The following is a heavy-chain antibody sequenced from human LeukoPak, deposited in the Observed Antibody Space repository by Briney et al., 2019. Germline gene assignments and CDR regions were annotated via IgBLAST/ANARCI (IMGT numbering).Heavy chain of an antibody. Sequence: GGSLRLSCAASGFTFSSYDMHWVRQATGKGLEWVSAIGTAGDTYYPGSVKGRFTISRENAKNSLYLQMNSLRAEDTAVYYCAKAMEWYYFDYWGQGTLVTVSS. CDR1: GFTFSSYD. D-gene: IGHD2-8*01. CDR3: AKAMEWYYFDY. CDR2: IGTAGDT. J-gene: IGHJ4*02. V-gene: IGHV3-13*01.